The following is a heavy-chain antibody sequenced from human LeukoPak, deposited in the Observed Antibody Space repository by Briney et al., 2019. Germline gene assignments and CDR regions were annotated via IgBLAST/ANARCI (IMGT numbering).Heavy chain of an antibody. CDR1: GGSLGGYY. J-gene: IGHJ3*02. CDR2: IYSSGST. CDR3: AGLNGDGFDI. D-gene: IGHD2-8*01. V-gene: IGHV4-4*07. Sequence: SETLSLTCTVSGGSLGGYYWYWLRQPAGKGLEWIGRIYSSGSTNNAPSLKRRVTMSIDTSKKHLSLNLNTVTAADTAVYYCAGLNGDGFDIWGQGTRVTVSS.